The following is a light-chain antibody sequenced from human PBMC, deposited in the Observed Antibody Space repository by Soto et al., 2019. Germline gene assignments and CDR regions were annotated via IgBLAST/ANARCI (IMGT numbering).Light chain of an antibody. V-gene: IGKV1-5*03. CDR2: KAS. J-gene: IGKJ1*01. CDR1: QSISTS. Sequence: DMPMTQSPSTLSASIGDRVIITCRASQSISTSLAWYQQKPGKPPNLLIYKASTLKSGVPSRFSGSGSGTDFTLTISSLQPDDLATYYCQQHGGYSWTFGQGTKVEI. CDR3: QQHGGYSWT.